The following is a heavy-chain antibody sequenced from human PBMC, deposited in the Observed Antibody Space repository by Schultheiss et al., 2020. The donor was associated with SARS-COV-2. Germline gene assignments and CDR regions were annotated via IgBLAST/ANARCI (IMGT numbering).Heavy chain of an antibody. J-gene: IGHJ6*02. CDR3: ARGEYSYRYVDNYYYGLDV. D-gene: IGHD5-18*01. CDR2: TNNDGTYT. V-gene: IGHV3-74*01. Sequence: GGSLRLSCAASGFTFSSYWMHWVRQAPGKGLVWVSHTNNDGTYTGFADSVKGRFTISRDNARNTIYLQMNSLRVEDTAVYYCARGEYSYRYVDNYYYGLDVWGQGTTVTVSS. CDR1: GFTFSSYW.